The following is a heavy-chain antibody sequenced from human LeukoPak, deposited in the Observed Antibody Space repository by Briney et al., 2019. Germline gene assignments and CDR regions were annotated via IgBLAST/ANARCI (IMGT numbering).Heavy chain of an antibody. Sequence: GGSLRLSCAASGITFSSYAMSWVRQGPGKGLEWVSAISGSGGSTDYADSVKGRFTISRDNSKNTLYLQMNSLRAEDTAVYYCAKRRHYDILTDADYWGQGTLVTVSS. CDR2: ISGSGGST. D-gene: IGHD3-9*01. CDR3: AKRRHYDILTDADY. V-gene: IGHV3-23*01. CDR1: GITFSSYA. J-gene: IGHJ4*02.